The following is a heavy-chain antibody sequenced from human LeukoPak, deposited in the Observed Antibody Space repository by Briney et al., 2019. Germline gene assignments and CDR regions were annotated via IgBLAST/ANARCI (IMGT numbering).Heavy chain of an antibody. CDR2: IYYSGST. D-gene: IGHD3-3*01. J-gene: IGHJ4*02. CDR3: ARVLKVLRFLEWLSYFDY. Sequence: SETLSLTCTVSGGSISSGDYYWSWIRQPPGKGLEWIGYIYYSGSTYYNPSLKSRVTISVDTSKNQFSLKLSSVTAADTAVYYCARVLKVLRFLEWLSYFDYWGQGTLVTVSS. CDR1: GGSISSGDYY. V-gene: IGHV4-30-4*08.